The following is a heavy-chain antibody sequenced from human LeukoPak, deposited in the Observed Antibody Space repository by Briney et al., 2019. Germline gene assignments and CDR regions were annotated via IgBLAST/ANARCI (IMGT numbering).Heavy chain of an antibody. CDR3: ARDQFSGYYDY. CDR2: IKEDGSEK. J-gene: IGHJ4*02. Sequence: PGGSLRLSCAASGLTFSSYWMTWVRQAPTKGLEWVANIKEDGSEKYYVDSVKGRFTISRDNAKNSLYLQINSPRAEDTAVYYCARDQFSGYYDYWGQGTLVTVSS. V-gene: IGHV3-7*01. CDR1: GLTFSSYW. D-gene: IGHD3-22*01.